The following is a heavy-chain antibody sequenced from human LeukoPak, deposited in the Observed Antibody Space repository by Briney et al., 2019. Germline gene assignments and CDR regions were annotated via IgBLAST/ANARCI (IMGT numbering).Heavy chain of an antibody. CDR2: ISYDGSNK. Sequence: GRSLRLSCAASGFTFSSYAMHWVRQAPGKGLEWVAVISYDGSNKYYADSVKGRFTISRDNSKNTLYLQMNSLRAEDTAVYYCARDLSPYFDYWGQGTLVTVSS. J-gene: IGHJ4*02. CDR1: GFTFSSYA. V-gene: IGHV3-30-3*01. CDR3: ARDLSPYFDY.